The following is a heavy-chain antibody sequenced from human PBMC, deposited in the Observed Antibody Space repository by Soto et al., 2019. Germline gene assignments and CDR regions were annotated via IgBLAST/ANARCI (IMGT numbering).Heavy chain of an antibody. CDR2: FDPEDGET. Sequence: ASVKVSCKVSGYTLTELSMHWVRQAPGKGLEWMGGFDPEDGETIYAQKFQGRVTMTEDTSTDTAYMELSSLRSEDTAVYYCATVAASIANDDYWGQGTLVTVSS. J-gene: IGHJ4*02. D-gene: IGHD6-13*01. CDR3: ATVAASIANDDY. CDR1: GYTLTELS. V-gene: IGHV1-24*01.